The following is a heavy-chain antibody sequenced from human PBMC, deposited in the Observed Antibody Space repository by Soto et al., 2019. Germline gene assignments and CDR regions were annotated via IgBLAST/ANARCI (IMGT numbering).Heavy chain of an antibody. Sequence: QVQLVESGGGVVQPGRSLRLSCAASGFTFSSYAVHWVRQAPGKGLEWVAVISYDGSNKYYADSVKGRFTISRDNSKNTLYLQMNSLRAEDTAVYYCARDSLGTSGLFDYWGQGTLVTVSS. V-gene: IGHV3-30-3*01. CDR3: ARDSLGTSGLFDY. D-gene: IGHD7-27*01. CDR1: GFTFSSYA. CDR2: ISYDGSNK. J-gene: IGHJ4*02.